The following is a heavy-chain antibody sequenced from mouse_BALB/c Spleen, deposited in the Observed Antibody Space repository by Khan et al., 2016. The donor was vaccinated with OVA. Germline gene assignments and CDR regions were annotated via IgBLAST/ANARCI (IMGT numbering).Heavy chain of an antibody. J-gene: IGHJ4*01. D-gene: IGHD2-14*01. Sequence: QIQLVQSGPELKKPGETVRISCKASGYTFTTAGIQWVQKMPGKGLKWIGWINTHSGETKYAEDFKGRFAFSLEISVNTAYLQITNLKYEDTATXFCARGGDAYYRNDGGAMDYWGQGTSVTVSA. V-gene: IGHV9-4*02. CDR2: INTHSGET. CDR1: GYTFTTAG. CDR3: ARGGDAYYRNDGGAMDY.